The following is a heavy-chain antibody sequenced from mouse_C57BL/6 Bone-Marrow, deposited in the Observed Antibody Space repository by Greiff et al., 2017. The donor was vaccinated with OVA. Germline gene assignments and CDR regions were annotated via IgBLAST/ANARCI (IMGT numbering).Heavy chain of an antibody. CDR2: IYYSGTI. CDR3: AREGYYGSSYYFDY. V-gene: IGHV3-5*01. J-gene: IGHJ2*01. CDR1: GISITTGNYR. Sequence: VQLQQSGPGLVKPSQTVFLTCTVTGISITTGNYRWSWIRQFPGNKLEWIGYIYYSGTITYNPSLTSRTTITRDTPKNQFFLEMNSLTAEDTATYYCAREGYYGSSYYFDYWGQGTTLTVSS. D-gene: IGHD1-1*01.